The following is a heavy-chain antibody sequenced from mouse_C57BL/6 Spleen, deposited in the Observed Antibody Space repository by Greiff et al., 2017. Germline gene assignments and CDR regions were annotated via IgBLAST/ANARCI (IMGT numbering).Heavy chain of an antibody. V-gene: IGHV1-52*01. CDR1: GYTFTSYW. CDR2: IDPSDSET. J-gene: IGHJ2*01. CDR3: ARIGENYYGSSNYFDY. D-gene: IGHD1-1*01. Sequence: VQLQQPGAELVRPGSSVKLSCKASGYTFTSYWMHWVKQRPIQGLEWIGNIDPSDSETHYNQKFKDKATLTVDKSSSTAYMQLSSLTSEDSAVYYCARIGENYYGSSNYFDYWGQGTTLTVSS.